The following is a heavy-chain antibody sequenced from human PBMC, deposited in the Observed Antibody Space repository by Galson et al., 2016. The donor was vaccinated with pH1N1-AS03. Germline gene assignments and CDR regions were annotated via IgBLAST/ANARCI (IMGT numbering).Heavy chain of an antibody. CDR2: ISFDGSED. J-gene: IGHJ4*02. Sequence: SLRLSCAASGFTFSNYAMNWVRQAPGKGLEWLAVISFDGSEDDYADSVRGRFSISRDNYKKTVHLQLSSLTPEDTALYYCPKDMVVRVAERGVIPRAPFDLWGRGTLVTVAS. CDR3: PKDMVVRVAERGVIPRAPFDL. V-gene: IGHV3-30*18. CDR1: GFTFSNYA. D-gene: IGHD3-10*01.